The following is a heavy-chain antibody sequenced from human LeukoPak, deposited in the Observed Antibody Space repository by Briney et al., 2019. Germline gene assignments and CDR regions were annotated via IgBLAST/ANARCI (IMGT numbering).Heavy chain of an antibody. CDR2: IYYSGST. V-gene: IGHV4-39*01. D-gene: IGHD2-15*01. J-gene: IGHJ6*03. Sequence: PSETLSLTCSVSGGSINSSSYYSGWIRQPPGKGLEWIGSIYYSGSTYYNSSLKSRVTISVDTSKNQFSLKLSSATAADTAVYCWARVGLFVCSGGNVYSGYYYLVVWGKGTTVTVSS. CDR1: GGSINSSSYY. CDR3: ARVGLFVCSGGNVYSGYYYLVV.